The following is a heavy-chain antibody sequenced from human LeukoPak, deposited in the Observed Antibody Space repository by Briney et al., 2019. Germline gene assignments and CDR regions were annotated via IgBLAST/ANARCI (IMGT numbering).Heavy chain of an antibody. CDR2: IYHSGSA. CDR3: ARVAAAAGTSY. Sequence: SETLSLTCSVSGGSISIHYWSWIRQSPGKGLEWIGYIYHSGSANYNPSLKSRVTISEDTSKNQFSLKLTSVTAADTAVYYCARVAAAAGTSYWGQGTLVTVSS. V-gene: IGHV4-59*11. CDR1: GGSISIHY. D-gene: IGHD6-13*01. J-gene: IGHJ4*02.